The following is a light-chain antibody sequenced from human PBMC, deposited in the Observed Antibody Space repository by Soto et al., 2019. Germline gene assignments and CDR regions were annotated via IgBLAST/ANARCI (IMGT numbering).Light chain of an antibody. CDR1: RDDIGAYDY. J-gene: IGLJ1*01. CDR3: NSYTSSSTLDV. CDR2: EVT. V-gene: IGLV2-14*01. Sequence: QSVLTQPASVSGSPGQSITISCAGTRDDIGAYDYVSWYQQHPGNAPKLLVYEVTNRPSGVSDRFSGSKSGNTASLTISGLQAEDEADYYCNSYTSSSTLDVFGTGTKVTVL.